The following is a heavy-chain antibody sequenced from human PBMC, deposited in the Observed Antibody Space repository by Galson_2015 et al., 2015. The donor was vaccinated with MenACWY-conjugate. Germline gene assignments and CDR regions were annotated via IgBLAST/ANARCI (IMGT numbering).Heavy chain of an antibody. V-gene: IGHV3-30*02. Sequence: SLRLSCAASGLTISSYGMHWVRQAPGKGLQWVAFIWNDGSRNYYADSVKGRFTISRDNSKNTLYLQMNSLSNEDTAVYYCAEDPGHQMAGYYMDVWGKGTTVTLSS. CDR3: AEDPGHQMAGYYMDV. CDR1: GLTISSYG. D-gene: IGHD2-8*01. CDR2: IWNDGSRN. J-gene: IGHJ6*03.